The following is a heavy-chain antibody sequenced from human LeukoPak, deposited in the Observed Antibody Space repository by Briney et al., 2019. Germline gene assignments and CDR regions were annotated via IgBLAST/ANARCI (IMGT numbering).Heavy chain of an antibody. J-gene: IGHJ4*02. V-gene: IGHV4-34*01. CDR2: INHSGST. D-gene: IGHD2-2*01. Sequence: SETLSLTCAVYGGSFSGYYWSWIRQPPGKGLEWIGEINHSGSTNYNPSLKSRVTISVDTSKNQFSLKLSSVTAADTAVYYCARDYRHQLLDFDYWGQGTLVTVSS. CDR1: GGSFSGYY. CDR3: ARDYRHQLLDFDY.